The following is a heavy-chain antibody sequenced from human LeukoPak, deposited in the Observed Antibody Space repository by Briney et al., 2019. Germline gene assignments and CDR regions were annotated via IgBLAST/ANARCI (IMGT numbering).Heavy chain of an antibody. V-gene: IGHV3-15*01. D-gene: IGHD3-22*01. J-gene: IGHJ3*02. Sequence: GGSLRLSCAASGFTFSNAWMSWVRQAPGRGLEWVGLVKSKTDGGTTEYAASVKGRFTISRDDSKSIAYLQMNSLKTEDTAVYYCTRVDDVTMTLYDFDIWGQGTMVTVSS. CDR2: VKSKTDGGTT. CDR3: TRVDDVTMTLYDFDI. CDR1: GFTFSNAW.